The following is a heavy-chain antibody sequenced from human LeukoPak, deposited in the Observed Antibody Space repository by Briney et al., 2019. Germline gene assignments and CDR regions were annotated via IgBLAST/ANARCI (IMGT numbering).Heavy chain of an antibody. J-gene: IGHJ4*02. CDR2: ISPYNGNT. V-gene: IGHV1-8*02. Sequence: ASVKVSCKASGYTFINYGISWVRQAPGQGLEWMGWISPYNGNTYFAQKFQGRVTMTRITSISTAYMELSSLRSEDTAVYYCARGLDYGGNPDFDYWGQGTLVTVSS. D-gene: IGHD4-23*01. CDR1: GYTFINYG. CDR3: ARGLDYGGNPDFDY.